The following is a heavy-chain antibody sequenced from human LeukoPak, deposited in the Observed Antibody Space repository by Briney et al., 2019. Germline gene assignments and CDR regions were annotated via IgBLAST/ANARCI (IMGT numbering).Heavy chain of an antibody. CDR1: GGSFSGYY. V-gene: IGHV4-34*01. D-gene: IGHD3-22*01. CDR3: ASNGPLLSDTSRYYFDS. CDR2: INHSGNT. Sequence: NSSETLSLTCAVYGGSFSGYYWSWIRQPPGKGLEWIGEINHSGNTNYNPSLKSRVTMSVDTSNNQFSLKLSPVTAADTAVYYCASNGPLLSDTSRYYFDSWGQGTLVTVSS. J-gene: IGHJ4*02.